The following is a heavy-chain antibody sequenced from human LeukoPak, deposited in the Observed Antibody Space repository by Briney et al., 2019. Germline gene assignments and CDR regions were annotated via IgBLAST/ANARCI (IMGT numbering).Heavy chain of an antibody. J-gene: IGHJ4*02. CDR1: GFTFSDYA. Sequence: GGSLRLSCAASGFTFSDYAMHWVRQAPGKGLDYVSAISSNGGSTYYANSVKGRFTISRDTSKNTLYLQMGSLRAEDMAVYYCARDNIAATGTGDYWGQGTLVTVSS. V-gene: IGHV3-64*01. D-gene: IGHD6-13*01. CDR3: ARDNIAATGTGDY. CDR2: ISSNGGST.